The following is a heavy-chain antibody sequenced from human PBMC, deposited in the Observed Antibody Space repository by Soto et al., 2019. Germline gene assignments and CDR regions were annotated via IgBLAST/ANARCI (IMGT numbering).Heavy chain of an antibody. CDR1: DSSNSGGRYI. CDR3: ARVSTVTKLDY. V-gene: IGHV4-39*07. CDR2: IYYSGST. J-gene: IGHJ4*01. D-gene: IGHD4-17*01. Sequence: PSETHSQTGIDFDSSNSGGRYIRSKIRQPPGKGLEWIGSIYYSGSTYYSPSLNSRVTITVDTSKNQLSLNLSSVTAADTAVYYCARVSTVTKLDYWGHGMLVTVSS.